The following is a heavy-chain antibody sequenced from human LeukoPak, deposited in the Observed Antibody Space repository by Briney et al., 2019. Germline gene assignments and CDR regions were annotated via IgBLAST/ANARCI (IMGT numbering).Heavy chain of an antibody. D-gene: IGHD5-12*01. J-gene: IGHJ6*03. Sequence: GGSLRLSCAASGFTVSRHYMSWVRQAPGKGLVWVSVLYSGGSQYYADSEKHRFTISRDNSKNTLYLQINSLRAEDTAVYYCARTRPNSGYDRYYYYMDVWGKGTTVTVSS. CDR2: LYSGGSQ. CDR3: ARTRPNSGYDRYYYYMDV. CDR1: GFTVSRHY. V-gene: IGHV3-53*01.